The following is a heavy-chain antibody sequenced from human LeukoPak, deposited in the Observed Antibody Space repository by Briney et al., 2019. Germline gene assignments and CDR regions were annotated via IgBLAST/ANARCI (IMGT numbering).Heavy chain of an antibody. CDR1: GFTFSSYA. CDR3: ARTYYYDSSGYYLDY. D-gene: IGHD3-22*01. CDR2: IYYSGST. V-gene: IGHV4-59*08. J-gene: IGHJ4*02. Sequence: PGGSLRLSCAASGFTFSSYAMSWIRQPPGKGLEWIGYIYYSGSTNYNPSLKSRVTISVDTSKNQFSLKLSSVTAADTAVYYCARTYYYDSSGYYLDYWGQGTLVTVSS.